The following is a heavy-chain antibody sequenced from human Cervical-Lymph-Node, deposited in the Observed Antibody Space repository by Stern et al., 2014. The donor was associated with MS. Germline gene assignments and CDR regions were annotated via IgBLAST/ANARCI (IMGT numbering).Heavy chain of an antibody. V-gene: IGHV1-2*02. Sequence: QVQLGQSGAEVERPGASVKVSCKASGYTFTAYFLHWVRQAPGQALEWMGWISPKTGSATYAQKFQDRVTMTRDTSINTGYMEVSSLRSDDTAVYYCARDRGSYSDYWGQGTLVAVSS. D-gene: IGHD1-26*01. CDR2: ISPKTGSA. CDR1: GYTFTAYF. J-gene: IGHJ4*02. CDR3: ARDRGSYSDY.